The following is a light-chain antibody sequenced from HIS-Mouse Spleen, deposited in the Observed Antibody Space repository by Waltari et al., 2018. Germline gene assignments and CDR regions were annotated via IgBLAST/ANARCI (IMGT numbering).Light chain of an antibody. Sequence: QSALTQPASVSGSPGQSITISCTGTSSDVGSYNLVSWYQQHPGKAPKRMIYEGSKRPSGVSNRFSGSKSGKTASLTISGLQAEDEADYYCCSYAGSSTVVFGGGTKLTVL. V-gene: IGLV2-23*01. CDR1: SSDVGSYNL. J-gene: IGLJ2*01. CDR2: EGS. CDR3: CSYAGSSTVV.